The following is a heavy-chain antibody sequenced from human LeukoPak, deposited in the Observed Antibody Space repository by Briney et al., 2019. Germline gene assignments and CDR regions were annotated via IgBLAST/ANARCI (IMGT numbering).Heavy chain of an antibody. V-gene: IGHV1-3*01. CDR3: VGGSLGY. CDR2: ITVASGNT. CDR1: GYTFITSS. Sequence: ASVKVSCQTLGYTFITSSIYWVRQAPGQRLEWLGWITVASGNTRYSENLQGRVTLTRDTSANTAYMELHNLKFEDTAVYYCVGGSLGYWGQGTLVTVSP. J-gene: IGHJ4*02.